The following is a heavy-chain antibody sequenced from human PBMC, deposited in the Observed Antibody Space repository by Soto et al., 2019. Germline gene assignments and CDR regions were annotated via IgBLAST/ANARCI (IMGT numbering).Heavy chain of an antibody. CDR2: IYYRGTT. J-gene: IGHJ4*02. CDR3: ARHGMLTMVRGAIGY. V-gene: IGHV4-39*01. Sequence: PSETLSLTCTVSGGTIFTSSYYWGWIRQPPGKGLEWIGNIYYRGTTYYNPSLKSRVTISVDTSKNQFSLTLSSVTAADTAVYYCARHGMLTMVRGAIGYWGQGTQVT. D-gene: IGHD3-10*01. CDR1: GGTIFTSSYY.